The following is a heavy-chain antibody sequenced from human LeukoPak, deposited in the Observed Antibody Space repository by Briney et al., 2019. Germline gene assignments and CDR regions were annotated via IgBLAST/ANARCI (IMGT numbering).Heavy chain of an antibody. D-gene: IGHD6-19*01. J-gene: IGHJ4*02. Sequence: QAGGSLRVSCATSGFTFSNYEMNWVRQAPGVGLHWVSYLATSGGIKSYADSVKGRFTISRDNAKNSVYLQINSLRAEDTAVYYCARDGVVDSSGWYVDYWGQGTLVTVSS. CDR2: LATSGGIK. CDR1: GFTFSNYE. CDR3: ARDGVVDSSGWYVDY. V-gene: IGHV3-48*03.